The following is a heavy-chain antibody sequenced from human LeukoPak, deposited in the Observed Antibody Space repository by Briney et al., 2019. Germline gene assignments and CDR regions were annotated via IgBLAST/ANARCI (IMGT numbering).Heavy chain of an antibody. CDR3: ARVPRDGYNYGMDV. V-gene: IGHV1-18*01. CDR1: GYTFTGYG. CDR2: ISAYNGNT. J-gene: IGHJ6*02. Sequence: ASVKVSCKASGYTFTGYGINWVRQAPGQGLEWMGWISAYNGNTNYAQKLQGRVTMTTDTSTSTAYMELRSLRSDDTAVYYCARVPRDGYNYGMDVWGQGTTVTVSS. D-gene: IGHD5-24*01.